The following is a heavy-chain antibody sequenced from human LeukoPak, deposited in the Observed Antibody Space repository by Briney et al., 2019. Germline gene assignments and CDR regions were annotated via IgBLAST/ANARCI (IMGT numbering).Heavy chain of an antibody. V-gene: IGHV1-69*06. CDR3: AREMITFGGVPSLDY. Sequence: SVKVSCKASGYTFTSYGISWVRQAPGQGLEWMGGIIPIFGTANYAQKFQGRVTITADKSTSTAYMELSSLRSEDTAVYYCAREMITFGGVPSLDYWGQGTLVTVSS. D-gene: IGHD3-16*01. J-gene: IGHJ4*02. CDR1: GYTFTSYG. CDR2: IIPIFGTA.